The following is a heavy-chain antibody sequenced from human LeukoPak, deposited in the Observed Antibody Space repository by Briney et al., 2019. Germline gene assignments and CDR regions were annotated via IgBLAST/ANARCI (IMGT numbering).Heavy chain of an antibody. Sequence: SETLSLTCTVSGGSISSYYWSWIRQPPGKGLEWIGYIYTSGSTNYNPSLKSRVTISVDTSKNQFSLKLSSVAAADTAVYYCARHWELLEGDYYYYYMDVWGKGTTVTVSS. CDR1: GGSISSYY. CDR2: IYTSGST. CDR3: ARHWELLEGDYYYYYMDV. J-gene: IGHJ6*03. D-gene: IGHD1-26*01. V-gene: IGHV4-4*09.